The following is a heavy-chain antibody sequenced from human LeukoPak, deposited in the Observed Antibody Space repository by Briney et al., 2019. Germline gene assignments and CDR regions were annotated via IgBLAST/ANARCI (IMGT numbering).Heavy chain of an antibody. J-gene: IGHJ4*02. CDR1: GGSISSYY. CDR3: ARGRVSYRLNALDY. D-gene: IGHD3-16*02. CDR2: IATSDTTT. V-gene: IGHV3-48*03. Sequence: PSETLSLTCTVSGGSISSYYWSWVRQAPGKGLEWISYIATSDTTTHYADSVKGRLTISRDNAKNSLYLQMSSLRAEDTAVYYCARGRVSYRLNALDYWGQGTLVTVSS.